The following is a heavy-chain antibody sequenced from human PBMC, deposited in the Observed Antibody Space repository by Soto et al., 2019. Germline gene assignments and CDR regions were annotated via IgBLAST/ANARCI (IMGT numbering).Heavy chain of an antibody. CDR2: ITGSGVNT. V-gene: IGHV3-23*01. CDR3: ATHSWDH. Sequence: VQVSESGGGLVQPGGSLRLSCAASGLTFSKADMSWVRQAPGKGLEWVSAITGSGVNTYYADSVKGRFTVSRDNSKNTLFLQMNSQRVEDTAIYYCATHSWDHWGQGTLVTVSS. CDR1: GLTFSKAD. J-gene: IGHJ4*02.